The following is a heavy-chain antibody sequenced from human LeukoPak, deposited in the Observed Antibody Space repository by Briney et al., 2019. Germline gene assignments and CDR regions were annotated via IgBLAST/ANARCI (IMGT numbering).Heavy chain of an antibody. J-gene: IGHJ4*01. V-gene: IGHV1-2*02. CDR2: VNPNTGGT. CDR1: GYTFTGYY. CDR3: ARDGHPYNWNDFDC. Sequence: GASVKVSCKASGYTFTGYYMHWVRQAPGQGLEWMGWVNPNTGGTYYAQKFQGRVTMTRDTSISTAYMELRRLKPGDTAVYYCARDGHPYNWNDFDCWGQGTLVTVSS. D-gene: IGHD1-1*01.